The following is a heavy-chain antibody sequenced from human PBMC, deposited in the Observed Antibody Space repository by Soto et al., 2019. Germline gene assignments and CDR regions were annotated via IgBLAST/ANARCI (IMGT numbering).Heavy chain of an antibody. D-gene: IGHD6-19*01. V-gene: IGHV3-30*18. CDR1: GFTFSSYG. J-gene: IGHJ6*02. CDR3: AKDPSSYSSGWYGMDV. Sequence: QVQLVESGGGVVQPGRSLRLSCAASGFTFSSYGMHWVRQAPGKGLEWVAVISYEGSNKYYADSVKGRFTISRDNSKNTLYLQMNSLRAEDTAVYYCAKDPSSYSSGWYGMDVWGQGTTVTVSS. CDR2: ISYEGSNK.